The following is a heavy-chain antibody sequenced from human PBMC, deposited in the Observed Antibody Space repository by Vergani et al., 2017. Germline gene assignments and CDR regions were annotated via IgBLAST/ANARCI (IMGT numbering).Heavy chain of an antibody. Sequence: EVQLVQSGAEVKKPGESLKISCKGSGYSFTSYWIGWVRQMPGKGLEWVGIIYPGDSDTRYSPSFQGQVTISADTSISTAYLQWRSLKASDTAMYYCARHDSSSSRAVDYWGQGTLVTVSS. CDR3: ARHDSSSSRAVDY. CDR1: GYSFTSYW. D-gene: IGHD6-6*01. V-gene: IGHV5-51*01. CDR2: IYPGDSDT. J-gene: IGHJ4*02.